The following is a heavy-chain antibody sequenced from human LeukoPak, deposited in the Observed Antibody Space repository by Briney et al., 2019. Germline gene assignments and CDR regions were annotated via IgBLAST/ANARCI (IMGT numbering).Heavy chain of an antibody. CDR1: GGSISSYY. J-gene: IGHJ4*02. D-gene: IGHD3-22*01. CDR2: IYTSGST. Sequence: SETLSLTCTVSGGSISSYYWSWIRPPARKGLEWIGRIYTSGSTNYNPSLKSRVTMSVDTSKNQFSLKLSSVTAADTAVYYCARVIRYYDSSGYYALYFDYWGQGTLVTVSS. CDR3: ARVIRYYDSSGYYALYFDY. V-gene: IGHV4-4*07.